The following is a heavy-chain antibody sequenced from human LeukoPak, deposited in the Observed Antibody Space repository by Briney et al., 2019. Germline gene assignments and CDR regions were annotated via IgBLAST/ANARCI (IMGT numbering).Heavy chain of an antibody. CDR2: IYHNGST. Sequence: WVRQMPGEGLEWIGDIYHNGSTYYYPSLKSRVTISVDRSKNQFSLKLSSMTAADTAVYYCARIQSSCGETCPRGRNYYYIDVWGKGTTVTVSS. V-gene: IGHV4-30-2*01. CDR3: ARIQSSCGETCPRGRNYYYIDV. D-gene: IGHD6-13*01. J-gene: IGHJ6*03.